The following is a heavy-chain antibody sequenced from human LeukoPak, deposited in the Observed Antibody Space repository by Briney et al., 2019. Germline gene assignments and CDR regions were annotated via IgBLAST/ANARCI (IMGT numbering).Heavy chain of an antibody. CDR1: GYTFTSYG. Sequence: ASVEVSCKASGYTFTSYGISWVRQAPGQGLEWMGWISAYNGNTNYAQKLQGRVTMTTDTSTSTAYMELRSLRSDDTAVYYCARGRQRWLQLPDYFDYWGQGTLVTVSS. CDR3: ARGRQRWLQLPDYFDY. J-gene: IGHJ4*02. D-gene: IGHD5-24*01. CDR2: ISAYNGNT. V-gene: IGHV1-18*01.